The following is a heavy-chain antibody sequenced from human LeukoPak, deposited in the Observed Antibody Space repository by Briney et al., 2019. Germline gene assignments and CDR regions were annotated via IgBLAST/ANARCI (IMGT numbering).Heavy chain of an antibody. CDR2: ISSFSGTI. D-gene: IGHD6-19*01. Sequence: PGVSLRLSCVASGITFSSYSMNWLPQAPGKGLEGVSYISSFSGTINYADSVKGRFTISRDNAKSSMYMQMKSLRVEDMAVYDCARGLSTVLLHTLAGISDQPDLDFWGQGTLVTVSS. CDR3: ARGLSTVLLHTLAGISDQPDLDF. CDR1: GITFSSYS. J-gene: IGHJ4*02. V-gene: IGHV3-48*01.